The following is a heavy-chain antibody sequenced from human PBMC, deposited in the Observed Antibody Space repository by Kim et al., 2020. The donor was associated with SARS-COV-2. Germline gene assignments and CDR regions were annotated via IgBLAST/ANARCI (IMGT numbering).Heavy chain of an antibody. CDR2: INYDGSNK. J-gene: IGHJ6*02. CDR3: GRAGAGSYFGDMDV. D-gene: IGHD1-26*01. CDR1: GFTFSTYA. V-gene: IGHV3-30-3*01. Sequence: GGSLRLSCAGSGFTFSTYAMHWVRQAPGKGLEWVAAINYDGSNKYYADAVKRLFTISRDNSKNTLHLQMNSRRAEETALYYCGRAGAGSYFGDMDVWGQG.